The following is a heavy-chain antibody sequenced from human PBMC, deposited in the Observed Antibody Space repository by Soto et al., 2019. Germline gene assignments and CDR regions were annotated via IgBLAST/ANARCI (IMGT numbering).Heavy chain of an antibody. CDR2: ISYDENIK. CDR3: ARIANWYFFDS. J-gene: IGHJ4*02. V-gene: IGHV3-30*17. D-gene: IGHD1-26*01. Sequence: QVQLMQSGGGVVQPGRSLTLSCAASGFPFSSYNMHWVRQAPGKGLEWLAVISYDENIKSYADSVRGRFTVSRDNFKNVLYLQMDSLGSEDTAVYYCARIANWYFFDSWGQGTLVSVS. CDR1: GFPFSSYN.